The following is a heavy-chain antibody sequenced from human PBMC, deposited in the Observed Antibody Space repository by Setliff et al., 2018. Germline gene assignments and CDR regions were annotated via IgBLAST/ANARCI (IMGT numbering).Heavy chain of an antibody. CDR2: ISRDGVTT. J-gene: IGHJ4*02. Sequence: PGGSLRLSCAASGFNFYVFAMHWVRLPPGQGLQWVSLISRDGVTTYYADSVRGRFTISRDSGTNSLSLQMNRLRAEDTAVYFCARARDPFNCNSYYFAYWGQGTLVTVSS. CDR3: ARARDPFNCNSYYFAY. D-gene: IGHD1-20*01. CDR1: GFNFYVFA. V-gene: IGHV3-43D*03.